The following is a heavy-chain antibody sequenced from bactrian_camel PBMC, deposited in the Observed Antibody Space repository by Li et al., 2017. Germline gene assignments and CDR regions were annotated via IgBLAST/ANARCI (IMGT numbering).Heavy chain of an antibody. D-gene: IGHD2*01. Sequence: VQLVESGGGSVQSGGSLRLSCVASGYTYCMGWFRQAPGKEREWVSAIRSPGGSTYYADSVKGRFTVSRDNSKNTVYLQMNSLKVEDTAVYYCAKIVTEAIALGPAFYNWGQGTQVTVS. CDR2: IRSPGGST. CDR3: AKIVTEAIALGPAFYN. V-gene: IGHV3S40*01. CDR1: GYTYC. J-gene: IGHJ4*01.